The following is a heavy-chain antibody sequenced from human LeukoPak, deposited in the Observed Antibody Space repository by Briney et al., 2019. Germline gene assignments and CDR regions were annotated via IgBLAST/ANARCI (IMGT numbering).Heavy chain of an antibody. CDR3: AKDKEWLPSYFDY. Sequence: GGSLRLSCAASGFTFSSYAMSWVRQAPGKGLEWVAAISSSGGSTDYADSVKGRFTISRDNSKNTVYLQMNSLRAEDTAVYFCAKDKEWLPSYFDYWGQGTLVAVSS. CDR2: ISSSGGST. J-gene: IGHJ4*02. CDR1: GFTFSSYA. V-gene: IGHV3-23*01. D-gene: IGHD3-3*01.